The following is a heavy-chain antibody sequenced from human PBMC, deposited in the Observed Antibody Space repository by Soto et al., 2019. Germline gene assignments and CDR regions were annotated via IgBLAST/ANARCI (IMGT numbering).Heavy chain of an antibody. J-gene: IGHJ2*01. CDR2: IYSGGTT. CDR3: ARDRGGTAIKKGFDL. CDR1: GFTVSSNY. V-gene: IGHV3-66*01. Sequence: EVQLVESGGGLVQPGGSLTLSCAVSGFTVSSNYMSWVRKAPGKGLEWVSIIYSGGTTYYADSVTGRFTISRDTSKNTRYLQMNSLSLEDTAVYYCARDRGGTAIKKGFDLWGRGTLVTVSS. D-gene: IGHD2-8*02.